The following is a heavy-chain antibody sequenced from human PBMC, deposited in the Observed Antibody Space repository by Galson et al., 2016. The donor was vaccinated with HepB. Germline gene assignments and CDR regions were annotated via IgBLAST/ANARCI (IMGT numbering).Heavy chain of an antibody. Sequence: SVKVSCKASGGTFSSYAISWVRQAPGQGLEWMGGIIPIFGTANYAQKFQGRVSITADESTSTAYMELSSLRSEDTAVYYCARGSLQYKWNDIPHWDWYFVLWGRGTLVTFAS. D-gene: IGHD1-20*01. CDR3: ARGSLQYKWNDIPHWDWYFVL. CDR1: GGTFSSYA. V-gene: IGHV1-69*13. CDR2: IIPIFGTA. J-gene: IGHJ2*01.